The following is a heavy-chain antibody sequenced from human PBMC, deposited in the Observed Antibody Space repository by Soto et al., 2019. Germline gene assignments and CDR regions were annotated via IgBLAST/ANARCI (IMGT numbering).Heavy chain of an antibody. Sequence: QVQLVQTGGGAVLPGRSLSLSCAASGFRFCDYGMHWVRQAPGKGLEWAAVISYDGNNKYYADSVKGRFTISRDNSKNTLYLQMEGLRVEDTAVYYCARGGRSGSSGYYNPSFDYWGQGTLVSVSS. CDR2: ISYDGNNK. D-gene: IGHD3-22*01. V-gene: IGHV3-30*03. CDR3: ARGGRSGSSGYYNPSFDY. J-gene: IGHJ4*02. CDR1: GFRFCDYG.